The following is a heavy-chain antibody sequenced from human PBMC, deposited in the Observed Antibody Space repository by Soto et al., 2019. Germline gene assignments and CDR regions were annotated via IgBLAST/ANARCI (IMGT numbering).Heavy chain of an antibody. CDR3: ARPTHSSSWPYYGMDV. CDR1: GYSFTSYW. D-gene: IGHD6-13*01. V-gene: IGHV5-51*01. Sequence: GESLKISCKGSGYSFTSYWIGWVCQMPGKGLEWMGIIYPGDSDTKYSPSLQGQVTISADTSISTAYLQWTSLKASDTAMYYCARPTHSSSWPYYGMDVWGQGTTVTVSS. CDR2: IYPGDSDT. J-gene: IGHJ6*02.